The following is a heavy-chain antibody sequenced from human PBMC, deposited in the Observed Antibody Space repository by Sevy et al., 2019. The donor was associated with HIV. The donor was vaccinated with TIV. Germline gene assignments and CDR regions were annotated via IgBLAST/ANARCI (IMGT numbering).Heavy chain of an antibody. D-gene: IGHD3-10*01. CDR3: AKVYYYDSGTVIPRGMDV. CDR2: ISGSGLST. CDR1: GFTFDNNA. V-gene: IGHV3-23*01. Sequence: GGSLRLSCAASGFTFDNNAMYWVRQAPGKGLEWVSAISGSGLSTNYAASVRGRFTISRDISKTTLYLQMNSLRAEDTAVYYCAKVYYYDSGTVIPRGMDVWAQGTTVTVSS. J-gene: IGHJ6*02.